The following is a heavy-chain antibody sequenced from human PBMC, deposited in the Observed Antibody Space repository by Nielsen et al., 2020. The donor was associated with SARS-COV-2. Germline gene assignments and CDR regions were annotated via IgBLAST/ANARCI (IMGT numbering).Heavy chain of an antibody. CDR2: IYYSGST. CDR3: ASGDDAFDI. J-gene: IGHJ3*02. D-gene: IGHD3-3*01. V-gene: IGHV4-31*02. Sequence: WIRQPPGKGLEWIGYIYYSGSTYYNPSLKNRVTISVDTSKNQFSLKLSSVTAADTAVYYCASGDDAFDIWGQGTMVTVSS.